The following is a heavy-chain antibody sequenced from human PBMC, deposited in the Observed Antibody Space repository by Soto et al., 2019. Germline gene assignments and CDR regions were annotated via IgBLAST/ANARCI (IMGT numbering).Heavy chain of an antibody. CDR3: AKAYQGIVVVFDY. J-gene: IGHJ4*02. Sequence: PGGSLRLSCAASGFTFSSCGMHWVRQAPGKGLEGVAVISYDGSNKYYADSVKGRFTISRDNSKNTLYLQMNSLRAEDTAVYYCAKAYQGIVVVFDYWGQGTLVTVSS. V-gene: IGHV3-30*18. CDR1: GFTFSSCG. D-gene: IGHD3-22*01. CDR2: ISYDGSNK.